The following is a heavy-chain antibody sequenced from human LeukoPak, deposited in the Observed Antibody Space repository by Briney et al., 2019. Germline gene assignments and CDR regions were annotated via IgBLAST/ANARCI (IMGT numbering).Heavy chain of an antibody. V-gene: IGHV4-39*07. D-gene: IGHD3-10*01. CDR3: AAWGHYYGSGSYYNEMGLDY. CDR1: GGSISSSSYY. CDR2: IYYSGST. J-gene: IGHJ4*02. Sequence: SETLSLTCTVSGGSISSSSYYWGWIRQPPGKGLEWIGSIYYSGSTYYNPSLKSRVTISVDTSKNQFSLKLSSVTAADTAVYYCAAWGHYYGSGSYYNEMGLDYWGQGTLVTVSS.